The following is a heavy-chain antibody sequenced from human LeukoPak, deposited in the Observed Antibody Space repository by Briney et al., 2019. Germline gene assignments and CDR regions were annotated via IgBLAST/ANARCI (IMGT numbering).Heavy chain of an antibody. CDR2: VRYDQSAT. D-gene: IGHD3-3*01. J-gene: IGHJ4*02. V-gene: IGHV3-30*02. Sequence: GGSLRLSCAASGFNFSIYGMHWVRQAPGKGLEWVTFVRYDQSATVYADSVQGRFAISRDNSKNTVYLQMNSLRVEDTALYFCVKDQGECPGSRCYLRFLEYWGQGTLVIVSA. CDR3: VKDQGECPGSRCYLRFLEY. CDR1: GFNFSIYG.